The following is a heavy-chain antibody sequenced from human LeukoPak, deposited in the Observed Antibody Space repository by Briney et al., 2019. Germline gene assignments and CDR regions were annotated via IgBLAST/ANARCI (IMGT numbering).Heavy chain of an antibody. CDR3: ARGRYSSSRALGY. CDR2: INHSGST. J-gene: IGHJ4*02. CDR1: GGSFSGYY. Sequence: SETLSLTCAVYGGSFSGYYWSWIRQPPGKGLEWIGEINHSGSTNYNPSLKSLVTISVDTSKNQFSLKLSSVTAADTAVYYCARGRYSSSRALGYWGQGTLVTASS. D-gene: IGHD6-13*01. V-gene: IGHV4-34*01.